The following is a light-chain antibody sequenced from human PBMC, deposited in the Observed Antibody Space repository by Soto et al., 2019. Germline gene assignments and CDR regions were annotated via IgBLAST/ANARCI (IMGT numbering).Light chain of an antibody. CDR2: EVS. Sequence: QSALTQPASVSGSPGQSITISCTGTRNYNLVSWFQLHPGEAPKLMIYEVSNRPSGVSNRFSGSKSGNTASLTISGLQAEDEADYYCSSYTSSSTPYVFGTGTQLTVL. J-gene: IGLJ1*01. CDR1: RNYNL. V-gene: IGLV2-14*02. CDR3: SSYTSSSTPYV.